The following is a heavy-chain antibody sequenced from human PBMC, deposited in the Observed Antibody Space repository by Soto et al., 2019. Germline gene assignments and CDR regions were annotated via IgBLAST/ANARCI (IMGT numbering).Heavy chain of an antibody. CDR2: ITGTGSPI. CDR3: ARKYYGSGLYYFDS. J-gene: IGHJ4*02. CDR1: GFPFSSYT. V-gene: IGHV3-48*01. D-gene: IGHD3-10*01. Sequence: GGSLRLSCVASGFPFSSYTMNWVRQAPGKGLEWISSITGTGSPIDYADSVKGRFTIARDNAKNSLSLQMNSLRAEDTAVYYCARKYYGSGLYYFDSWGQGALVTV.